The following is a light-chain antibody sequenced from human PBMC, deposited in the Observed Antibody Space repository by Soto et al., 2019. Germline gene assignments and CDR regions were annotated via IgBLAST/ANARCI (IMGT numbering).Light chain of an antibody. Sequence: EVVLTQSPGTLSLSPGERATLSCRASQSVSNKYLAWYQQKPGQAPRLLIFGSSDRATGIPDRFSGGGSRTDFTLTISTLEPEDFAVYYCQQYGSSPPYTIGQGTKLEIK. J-gene: IGKJ2*01. V-gene: IGKV3-20*01. CDR1: QSVSNKY. CDR3: QQYGSSPPYT. CDR2: GSS.